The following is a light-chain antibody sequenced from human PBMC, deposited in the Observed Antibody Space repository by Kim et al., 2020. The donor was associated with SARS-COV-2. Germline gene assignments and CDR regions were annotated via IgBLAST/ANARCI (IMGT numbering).Light chain of an antibody. CDR1: QGISNV. CDR2: GAS. CDR3: LQHNNYPPT. Sequence: ASVGDSVTITCRASQGISNVLAWFQQKPGKVPKRLIYGASSLQSGVPSRFSGSGSGTEFTLIISSLQPEDFATYYCLQHNNYPPTFGQGTKVEIK. J-gene: IGKJ1*01. V-gene: IGKV1-17*03.